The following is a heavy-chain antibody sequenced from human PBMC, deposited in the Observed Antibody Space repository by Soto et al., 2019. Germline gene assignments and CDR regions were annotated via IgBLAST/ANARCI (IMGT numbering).Heavy chain of an antibody. CDR2: ISGSGGST. Sequence: EVQLLESGGGLVQPGGSLRLSCAASGFTFSSYAMSWVRQAPGKGLEWVSAISGSGGSTYYADSVKGRFTISRDNSKNTLYLQMNSLRAEDTAVYYCAKDGPSWIVVAPAATDYWGQGTLVTVSS. J-gene: IGHJ4*02. V-gene: IGHV3-23*01. D-gene: IGHD2-2*01. CDR1: GFTFSSYA. CDR3: AKDGPSWIVVAPAATDY.